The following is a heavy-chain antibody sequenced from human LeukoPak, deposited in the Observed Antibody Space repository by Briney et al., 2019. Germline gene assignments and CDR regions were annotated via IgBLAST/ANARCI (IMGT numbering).Heavy chain of an antibody. D-gene: IGHD6-13*01. CDR1: GGSISSSSYY. V-gene: IGHV4-39*01. Sequence: SETPSLTCTVSGGSISSSSYYWGWIRQPPGKGLEWIGSIYYSGSTYYNPSLKSRVTISVDTSKNQFSLKLSSVTAADTAVYYCARHSRRSSWYLVDYWGQGTLVTVSS. J-gene: IGHJ4*02. CDR3: ARHSRRSSWYLVDY. CDR2: IYYSGST.